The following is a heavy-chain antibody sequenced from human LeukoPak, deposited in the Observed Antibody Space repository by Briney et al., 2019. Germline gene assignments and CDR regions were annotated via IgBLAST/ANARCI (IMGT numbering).Heavy chain of an antibody. D-gene: IGHD4-23*01. CDR1: GYTFTSYY. CDR2: INPSGGST. V-gene: IGHV1-46*03. Sequence: PGASVKVSFKASGYTFTSYYMHWVRPAPGQGLEWMGIINPSGGSTSYAQKFQGRVTMTRDTSTSTVYMELSSLRSEDTAVYYCARVVTDSGGRLDIWGQGTMVTVSS. J-gene: IGHJ3*02. CDR3: ARVVTDSGGRLDI.